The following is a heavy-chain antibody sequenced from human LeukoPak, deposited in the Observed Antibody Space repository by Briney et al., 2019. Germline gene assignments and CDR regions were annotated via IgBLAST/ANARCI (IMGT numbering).Heavy chain of an antibody. CDR1: GGSFSGHY. Sequence: SETLSPTCAVYGGSFSGHYWSWLRQPPGKGLEWLGEINHSGSTNYNPSLESRVTISVDTSKNLFSLKLSSVTAADTAVYYCASGQYYDLWSGYYVDWGQGTLVTVSA. J-gene: IGHJ4*02. CDR2: INHSGST. CDR3: ASGQYYDLWSGYYVD. V-gene: IGHV4-34*01. D-gene: IGHD3-3*01.